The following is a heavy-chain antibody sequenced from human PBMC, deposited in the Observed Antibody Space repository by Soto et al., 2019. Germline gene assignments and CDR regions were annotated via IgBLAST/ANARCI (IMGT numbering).Heavy chain of an antibody. Sequence: PSETLSLTCTVSGGSINTYYWTWIRQAPGKGLEWLGYIYYSGSTTYNPSLKSRVTISVDTSKNQFSLQLSSVTAADTAMYYCTRGPIYDSTSFDIWGQGTMVTVSS. CDR2: IYYSGST. CDR1: GGSINTYY. V-gene: IGHV4-59*01. J-gene: IGHJ3*02. CDR3: TRGPIYDSTSFDI. D-gene: IGHD3-22*01.